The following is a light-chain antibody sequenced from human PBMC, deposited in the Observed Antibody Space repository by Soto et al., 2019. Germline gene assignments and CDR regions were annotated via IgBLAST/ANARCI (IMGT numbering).Light chain of an antibody. CDR2: EVS. V-gene: IGLV2-23*02. CDR1: SSDVGSYNL. CDR3: CSYAGSSNWV. Sequence: QSALTQPACVSGSPGQSITISCTGTSSDVGSYNLVSWYQQHPGKAPKLMIYEVSKRPSGVSNRFSGSKSGNTASLTISGLQSEDEADYYCCSYAGSSNWVFGGGTKLTVL. J-gene: IGLJ3*02.